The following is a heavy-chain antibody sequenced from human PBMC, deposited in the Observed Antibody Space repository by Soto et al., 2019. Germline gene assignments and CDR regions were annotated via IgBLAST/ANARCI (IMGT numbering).Heavy chain of an antibody. V-gene: IGHV5-51*01. J-gene: IGHJ6*02. CDR1: GYSFTSYW. D-gene: IGHD6-13*01. CDR2: IYPGDSDT. CDR3: ASSYSSPDNYYYYYGMDV. Sequence: GESLKISCKGSGYSFTSYWIGWVRQMPGKGLEWMGIIYPGDSDTRYSPSFQGQVTISADKSISTAYLQWSSLKASDTAMYYCASSYSSPDNYYYYYGMDVWGQGTTVTVSS.